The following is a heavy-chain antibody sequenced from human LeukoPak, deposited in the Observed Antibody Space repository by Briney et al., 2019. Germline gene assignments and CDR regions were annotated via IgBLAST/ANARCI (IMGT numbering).Heavy chain of an antibody. V-gene: IGHV3-48*01. Sequence: GGSLRLSCAASGFTFSSYSMNWVRQAPGKGLEWVSYISSSGSSIYYADSVKGRFTISRDNAKNSLYLQMNSLRAEDTAVYYCARAGRVSGYYDILTGLDYWGQGTLVTVSS. J-gene: IGHJ4*02. D-gene: IGHD3-9*01. CDR3: ARAGRVSGYYDILTGLDY. CDR1: GFTFSSYS. CDR2: ISSSGSSI.